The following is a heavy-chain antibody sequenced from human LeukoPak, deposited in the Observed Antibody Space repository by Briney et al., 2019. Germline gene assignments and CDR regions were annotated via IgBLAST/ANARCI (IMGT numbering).Heavy chain of an antibody. CDR1: GGSISSHY. CDR3: ATSDTVSTYNWFDP. D-gene: IGHD5/OR15-5a*01. V-gene: IGHV4-59*08. Sequence: SETLSLTCTVSGGSISSHYWSWIRQPPGKGLEWIGYIYYSGSTNYNPSLKSRVTISVDTSKNQFSLNLSSLTAADTAVYYCATSDTVSTYNWFDPWGQGTLVTVS. J-gene: IGHJ5*02. CDR2: IYYSGST.